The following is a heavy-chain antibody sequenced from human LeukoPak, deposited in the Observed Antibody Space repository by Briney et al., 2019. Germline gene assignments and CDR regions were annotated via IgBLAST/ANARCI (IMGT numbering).Heavy chain of an antibody. CDR3: AKDHESDGYPCLDH. CDR1: GFTFSSYS. V-gene: IGHV3-21*01. Sequence: KPGGSLRLSCAASGFTFSSYSMNWVRQAPGKGLEWVSSISSSSSYIYYADSVKGRFTISRDNAKNSLYLQMNSLRAEDTAVYYCAKDHESDGYPCLDHWGLGTLVTVSS. CDR2: ISSSSSYI. D-gene: IGHD3-22*01. J-gene: IGHJ4*02.